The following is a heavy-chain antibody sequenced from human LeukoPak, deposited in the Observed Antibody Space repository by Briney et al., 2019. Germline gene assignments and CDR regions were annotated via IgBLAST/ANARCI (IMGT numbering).Heavy chain of an antibody. V-gene: IGHV4-39*07. J-gene: IGHJ4*02. CDR1: GGSISSSSYY. CDR3: ARGRLSGSYSDY. D-gene: IGHD1-26*01. Sequence: ASETLSLTCTVSGGSISSSSYYWGWIRQPPGKGLEWIGSIYYSGSTYYNPSLKSRVTISVDTSKNQFSLKLSSVTAADTAVYYCARGRLSGSYSDYWGQGTLVTVSS. CDR2: IYYSGST.